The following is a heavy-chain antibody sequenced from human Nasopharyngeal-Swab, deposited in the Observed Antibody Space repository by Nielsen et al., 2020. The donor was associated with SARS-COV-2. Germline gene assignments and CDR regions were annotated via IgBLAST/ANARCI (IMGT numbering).Heavy chain of an antibody. CDR2: IGTAADT. Sequence: GESLKISCAASGFTFSSYDMHWVRQATGKGLEWVSAIGTAADTYYPDPVKGRFTISRDNAKNSLYLQLNNPRVGDTAVYYCARAGVACPGEHCYSYYFYGMDVWGQGTTVTVSS. J-gene: IGHJ6*02. CDR3: ARAGVACPGEHCYSYYFYGMDV. CDR1: GFTFSSYD. D-gene: IGHD2-8*02. V-gene: IGHV3-13*01.